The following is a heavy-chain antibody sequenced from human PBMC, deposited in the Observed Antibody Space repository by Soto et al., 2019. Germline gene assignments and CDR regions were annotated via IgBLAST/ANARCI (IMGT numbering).Heavy chain of an antibody. CDR3: VRDSSGVTGTPG. CDR1: GDSIISRNYY. J-gene: IGHJ4*02. CDR2: IYYSGIT. Sequence: QVQLQESGPSLVKPSQTLSLTCNVSGDSIISRNYYWTWIRQSPGKGLEWIGNIYYSGITNYNPSLKCRVCFSVDMSHNRFFLRLASGTAADTAVYFCVRDSSGVTGTPGWGQGILVTVSS. D-gene: IGHD1-7*01. V-gene: IGHV4-30-4*01.